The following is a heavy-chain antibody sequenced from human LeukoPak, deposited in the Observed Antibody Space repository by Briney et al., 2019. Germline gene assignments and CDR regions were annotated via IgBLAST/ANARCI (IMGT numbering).Heavy chain of an antibody. J-gene: IGHJ4*02. V-gene: IGHV3-30*03. CDR3: ATLAAAAY. Sequence: GGSLRLSCAASGFTFSSYGMHWVRQAPGKGLEWVAVISYDGSNKYYADSVKGRFTISRDNSKNTLYLQMNSLRAEDTAVYYCATLAAAAYWGQGTLVTVSS. CDR2: ISYDGSNK. CDR1: GFTFSSYG. D-gene: IGHD6-13*01.